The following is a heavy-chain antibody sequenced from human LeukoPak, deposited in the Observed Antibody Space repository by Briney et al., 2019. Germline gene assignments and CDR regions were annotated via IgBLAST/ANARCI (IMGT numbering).Heavy chain of an antibody. J-gene: IGHJ4*02. CDR3: AKAPLRYCSSTSCYLYFDY. CDR2: ISGSGGST. D-gene: IGHD2-2*01. V-gene: IGHV3-23*01. Sequence: GGPLRFSCAASGFTFSSKAMSWVRQAPGKGLEWVSAISGSGGSTYYADSVKGRFTISRDSSKNTLYLQMNSLRAEDTAVYYCAKAPLRYCSSTSCYLYFDYWGQGTLVTVSS. CDR1: GFTFSSKA.